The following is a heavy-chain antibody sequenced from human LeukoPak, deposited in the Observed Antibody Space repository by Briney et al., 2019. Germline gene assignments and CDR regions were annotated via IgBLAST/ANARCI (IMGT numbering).Heavy chain of an antibody. CDR1: GGSISSYY. Sequence: SETLSLTCTVSGGSISSYYWSWIRQPPGKGLEWIGEINHSGSTNYNPSLKSRVTISVDTSKNQFSLKLSSVTAADTAVYYCARGRVVVPRGAFDIWGQGTMVTVSS. J-gene: IGHJ3*02. CDR2: INHSGST. V-gene: IGHV4-34*01. CDR3: ARGRVVVPRGAFDI. D-gene: IGHD3-10*01.